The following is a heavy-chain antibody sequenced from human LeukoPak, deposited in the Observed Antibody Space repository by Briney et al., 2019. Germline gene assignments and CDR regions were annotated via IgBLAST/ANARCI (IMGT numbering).Heavy chain of an antibody. Sequence: ASVKVSCKASGYTFINNWMHWVRQAPGQGLEWIGLINPTGTGTLYAQKFQGRVTMTRGMSTSTDYMELTSLTSDDTAVYYCARDNSVGETAWWFDPWGQGTLVTVSS. CDR2: INPTGTGT. V-gene: IGHV1-46*01. D-gene: IGHD1-26*01. CDR3: ARDNSVGETAWWFDP. J-gene: IGHJ5*02. CDR1: GYTFINNW.